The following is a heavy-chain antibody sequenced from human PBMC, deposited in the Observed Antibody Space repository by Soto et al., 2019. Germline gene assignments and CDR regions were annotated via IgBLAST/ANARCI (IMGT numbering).Heavy chain of an antibody. CDR1: GGTFSGYV. V-gene: IGHV1-69*01. CDR2: FVPLFGTT. J-gene: IGHJ6*04. D-gene: IGHD2-15*01. CDR3: ARDDVLCDGGRCYGIPLDV. Sequence: QLVQSGSEVKKPGSSVKVSCQASGGTFSGYVVTWVRQAPGQGLEWMGEFVPLFGTTNYAQRFSGRITITAEESTSTAYMELRTLRSDDTAVYYCARDDVLCDGGRCYGIPLDVWGKGTTVTVSS.